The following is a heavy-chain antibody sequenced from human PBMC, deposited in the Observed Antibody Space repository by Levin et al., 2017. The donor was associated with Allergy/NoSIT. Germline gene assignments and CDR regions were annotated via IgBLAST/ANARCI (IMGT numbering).Heavy chain of an antibody. J-gene: IGHJ4*02. CDR3: ARHINSPYSGGLGY. D-gene: IGHD1-26*01. CDR1: GGSVSSNY. Sequence: LLLSCTVSGGSVSSNYWSWIRQPPGPCLSCLSSLPPLFRPPSPPSLPSRVTISLDTSKNQFSLKLSSVTAADTAVYYCARHINSPYSGGLGYWGRGTLVTVSS. V-gene: IGHV4-59*08. CDR2: LPPLFRP.